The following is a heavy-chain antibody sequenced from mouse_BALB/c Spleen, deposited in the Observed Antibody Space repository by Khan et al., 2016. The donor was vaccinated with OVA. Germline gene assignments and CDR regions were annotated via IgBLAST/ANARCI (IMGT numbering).Heavy chain of an antibody. J-gene: IGHJ3*01. Sequence: QVQLKESGAELAKPGASVKMSCKASGYTFTAYWVHWVKQRPGQGLEWIGYIDPSTDYTEYNQRFKDKATLTTDKSSSTAYMQLSSLTSEDSAVYYCARRGLYDIIAYWCQGTLVTVSA. CDR2: IDPSTDYT. D-gene: IGHD2-12*01. CDR3: ARRGLYDIIAY. V-gene: IGHV1-7*01. CDR1: GYTFTAYW.